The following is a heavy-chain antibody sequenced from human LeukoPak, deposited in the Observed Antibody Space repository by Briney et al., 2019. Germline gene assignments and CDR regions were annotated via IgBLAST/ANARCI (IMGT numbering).Heavy chain of an antibody. J-gene: IGHJ6*03. CDR3: ARLMHGSGSYYNVDHYYYYYMDV. CDR1: GGTFSSYA. D-gene: IGHD3-10*01. V-gene: IGHV1-69*01. Sequence: GASVKVSCKASGGTFSSYAISWVRQAPGQGLEWMGGIIPIFGTANYAQKFQGRVTITADESTSTAYMELSSLRSEDTAVYYCARLMHGSGSYYNVDHYYYYYMDVWGKGTTVTVSS. CDR2: IIPIFGTA.